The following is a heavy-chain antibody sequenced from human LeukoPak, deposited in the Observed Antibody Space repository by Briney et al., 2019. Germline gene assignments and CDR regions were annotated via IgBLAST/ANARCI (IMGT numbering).Heavy chain of an antibody. D-gene: IGHD3-22*01. CDR3: AKPNYYDSGGYLFDH. CDR1: GFTFTDYA. V-gene: IGHV3-23*01. Sequence: AGGSLRLSCAASGFTFTDYAMSWVRQAPGKGLEWVSGITSSGDSTYYADSVKGRFTISRDNSKNTLYLQMNSLRAEDTAVYYCAKPNYYDSGGYLFDHWGQGTLVTVSS. CDR2: ITSSGDST. J-gene: IGHJ4*02.